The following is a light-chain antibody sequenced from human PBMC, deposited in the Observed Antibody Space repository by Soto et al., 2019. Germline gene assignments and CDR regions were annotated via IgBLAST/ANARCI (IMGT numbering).Light chain of an antibody. CDR1: QSVSSIY. CDR3: QQYGSSPPWT. V-gene: IGKV3-20*01. CDR2: GAS. Sequence: EIVLTQSPGTTSFSRGESATLSCRASQSVSSIYLAWYQQKPGQAPRLFIYGASSRATGIPDRFSGSGSGTDFTLTISRLEPEDFAVYYCQQYGSSPPWTFGQGTKVEIK. J-gene: IGKJ1*01.